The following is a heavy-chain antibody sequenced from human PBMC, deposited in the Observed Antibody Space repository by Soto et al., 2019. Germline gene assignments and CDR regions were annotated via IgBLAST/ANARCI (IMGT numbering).Heavy chain of an antibody. Sequence: GGSLRLSCAASGFTFSSYGMHWVRQAPGKGLEWVAVIWYDGSNKYYADSVKGRFTISRDNSKNTLYLQMNNLRAEDTAVYYCARSVGFGVVFVYYYGMDVWGQGTTVTVSS. CDR3: ARSVGFGVVFVYYYGMDV. J-gene: IGHJ6*02. CDR2: IWYDGSNK. CDR1: GFTFSSYG. D-gene: IGHD3-3*01. V-gene: IGHV3-33*01.